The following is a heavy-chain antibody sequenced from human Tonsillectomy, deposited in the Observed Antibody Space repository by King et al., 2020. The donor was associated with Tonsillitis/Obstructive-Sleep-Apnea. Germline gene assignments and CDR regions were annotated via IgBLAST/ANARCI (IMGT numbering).Heavy chain of an antibody. CDR2: ISGSGGST. Sequence: VQLVESGGGLVQPGGSLRLSCAASGFTFGSYAMSWFRQAPGKGLEWVPAISGSGGSTYYADSVKGRFTISRDNSKNTLYLQMNSLRAEDTAVYYCAKDRNSGSYHFDYWGQGTLVTVSS. CDR3: AKDRNSGSYHFDY. D-gene: IGHD1-26*01. J-gene: IGHJ4*02. V-gene: IGHV3-23*04. CDR1: GFTFGSYA.